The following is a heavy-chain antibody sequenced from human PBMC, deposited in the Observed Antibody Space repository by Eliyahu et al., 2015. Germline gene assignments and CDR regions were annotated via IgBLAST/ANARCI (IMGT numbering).Heavy chain of an antibody. Sequence: EVQLVESGGGLVQPGESLXLSXAASGLTVSSNYXSWXRQAPGKGLEWVSYISSGGSPYYADSVKVRFIISRDNSKNTLYLQMNSLRAEDTAVYYCARRRRDGYDYWGQGTLVTVSX. D-gene: IGHD5-24*01. CDR3: ARRRRDGYDY. CDR1: GLTVSSNY. V-gene: IGHV3-66*04. CDR2: ISSGGSP. J-gene: IGHJ4*02.